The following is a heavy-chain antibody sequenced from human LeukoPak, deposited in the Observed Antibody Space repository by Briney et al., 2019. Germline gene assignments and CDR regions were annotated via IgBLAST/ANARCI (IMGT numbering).Heavy chain of an antibody. CDR1: GYTFSDYY. J-gene: IGHJ4*02. CDR2: IHPRTGGT. V-gene: IGHV1-2*02. D-gene: IGHD2-2*01. Sequence: ASVKVPCKTSGYTFSDYYVHWVRQVPGQGLEWVGWIHPRTGGTNYAQKFQGRVTTTRDTSITTAYMELSSLISDDTAVYYCARDSCSLSSCPFFGYWGQGTLVTVSS. CDR3: ARDSCSLSSCPFFGY.